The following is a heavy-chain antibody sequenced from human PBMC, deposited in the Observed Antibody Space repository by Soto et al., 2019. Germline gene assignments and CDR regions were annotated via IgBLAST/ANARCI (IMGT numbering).Heavy chain of an antibody. CDR1: VVSISSFY. D-gene: IGHD6-13*01. CDR3: ARGSSRWHY. J-gene: IGHJ4*02. Sequence: SETLSLTCTVSVVSISSFYWSWIRQPAGKGLEWIGRIYSGGRNNYNPSLKSRVTMSVDTSKKQFSLRLSSVTAADTAMYYCARGSSRWHYLGQGTLVTVSS. V-gene: IGHV4-4*07. CDR2: IYSGGRN.